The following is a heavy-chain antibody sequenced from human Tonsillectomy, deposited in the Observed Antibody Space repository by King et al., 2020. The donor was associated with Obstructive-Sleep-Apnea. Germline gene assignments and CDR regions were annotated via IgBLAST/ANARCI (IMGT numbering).Heavy chain of an antibody. V-gene: IGHV4-59*08. CDR2: ISYSGGT. J-gene: IGHJ4*02. CDR3: ARSLDSSGYYYTNY. D-gene: IGHD3-22*01. CDR1: GGSISSYY. Sequence: QLQESGPGLVKPSETLSLTCTVFGGSISSYYWGWIRQPPGKGLEWIWYISYSGGTNYNPPLKSRVTISVDTSKNQFSLKLSSVTAADTAVYYCARSLDSSGYYYTNYWGQGTLVTVSS.